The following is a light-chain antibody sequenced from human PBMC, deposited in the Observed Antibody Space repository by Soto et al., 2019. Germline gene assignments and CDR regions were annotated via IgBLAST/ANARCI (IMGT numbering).Light chain of an antibody. Sequence: EIVLTQSPGTLSLSPGERATLSCRASQSVSSATYLAWYQQKPGQAPRLLIYGASTRAAGIPDRFSGSGSGTDFTLTISRLEPEDFAVYYCQQYGDSPLTFDGGTKVETK. V-gene: IGKV3-20*01. CDR1: QSVSSATY. J-gene: IGKJ4*01. CDR3: QQYGDSPLT. CDR2: GAS.